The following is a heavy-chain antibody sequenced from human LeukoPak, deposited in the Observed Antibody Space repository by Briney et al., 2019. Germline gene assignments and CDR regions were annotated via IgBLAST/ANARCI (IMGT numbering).Heavy chain of an antibody. CDR1: GFTFTSYG. CDR3: AKLGSLLGY. V-gene: IGHV3-30*18. J-gene: IGHJ4*02. CDR2: ISSDGNNK. Sequence: GRSLRLSCAASGFTFTSYGMHWVRQAPGKGLEWVALISSDGNNKYYADSVKGRFSISRDNSKNTLYLQMNSLRAEDTAVYYCAKLGSLLGYWGQGTLVTVSS. D-gene: IGHD1-26*01.